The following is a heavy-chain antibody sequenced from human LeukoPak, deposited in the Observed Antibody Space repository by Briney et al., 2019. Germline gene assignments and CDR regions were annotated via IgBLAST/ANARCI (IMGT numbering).Heavy chain of an antibody. V-gene: IGHV1-2*02. CDR3: ARGVKGIYYYYMDV. Sequence: ASVKVSCKASGYTFTGYYIHWVRQAPGQGLEWMGWINPNSGDTNYAQKFQGEVTMTRDTSISTAYMELSRLRSDETAVYYCARGVKGIYYYYMDVWGKRTTVTVSS. J-gene: IGHJ6*03. CDR2: INPNSGDT. D-gene: IGHD3-10*01. CDR1: GYTFTGYY.